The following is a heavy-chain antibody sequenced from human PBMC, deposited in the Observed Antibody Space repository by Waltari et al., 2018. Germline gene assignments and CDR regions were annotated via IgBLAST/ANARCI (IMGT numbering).Heavy chain of an antibody. D-gene: IGHD6-19*01. J-gene: IGHJ4*02. CDR3: AKDHPSDGWPAFDS. CDR1: GFSIGTSA. V-gene: IGHV3-23*01. CDR2: ITRQATT. Sequence: LESGGGLAQPGGSLRLSCAASGFSIGTSAMSWVRQAPGEWLEWVSSITRQATTYYAGSVRGRFVISRDDSDNKVHLQMNGLNADDTATYYCAKDHPSDGWPAFDSWGQGTQVIVSS.